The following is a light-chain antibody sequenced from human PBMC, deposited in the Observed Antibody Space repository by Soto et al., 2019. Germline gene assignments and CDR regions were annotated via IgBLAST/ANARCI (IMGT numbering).Light chain of an antibody. CDR3: TAWDDRLSAWV. J-gene: IGLJ3*02. Sequence: QSVLTQPPSASGTPGQRVTFSCSGSRSNIGSNSVYWYHQLPGTAPKLLIFRSTHRPSGVPDRFSGSKSGTSASLAVSGLLFEDAAIYYCTAWDDRLSAWVFGGGTKLTVL. CDR1: RSNIGSNS. V-gene: IGLV1-47*01. CDR2: RST.